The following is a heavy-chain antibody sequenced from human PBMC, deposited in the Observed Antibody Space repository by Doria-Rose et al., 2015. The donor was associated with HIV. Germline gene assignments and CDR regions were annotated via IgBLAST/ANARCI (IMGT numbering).Heavy chain of an antibody. Sequence: VQLVESGGGLVRPGGSLRLSCATSGFTFSSHRINWVRQAPGKGLEWVSSISSTSAYINYADSVRGRFTISRDNARKSLYLQMDSLRAEDTAIYYCATGVTLDYWGQGTLVTVSS. D-gene: IGHD3-10*01. V-gene: IGHV3-21*01. CDR2: ISSTSAYI. CDR1: GFTFSSHR. J-gene: IGHJ4*02. CDR3: ATGVTLDY.